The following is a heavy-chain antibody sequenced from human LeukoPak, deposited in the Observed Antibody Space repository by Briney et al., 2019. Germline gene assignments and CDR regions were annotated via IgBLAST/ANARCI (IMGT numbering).Heavy chain of an antibody. Sequence: SETLSLTCTVSGGSISSYYWSWIRQPPGKGLEWIGYIYYSGSTNYNPSLKSRVTISVDTSKNQFSLKLSSVTAADTAVYYCARDYSSWGQGTLVTVSS. D-gene: IGHD6-13*01. J-gene: IGHJ4*02. V-gene: IGHV4-59*01. CDR2: IYYSGST. CDR1: GGSISSYY. CDR3: ARDYSS.